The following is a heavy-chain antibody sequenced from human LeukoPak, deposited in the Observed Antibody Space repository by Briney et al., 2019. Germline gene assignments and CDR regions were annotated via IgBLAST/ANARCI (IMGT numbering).Heavy chain of an antibody. V-gene: IGHV1-8*01. CDR2: MNPNSGNT. CDR1: GYTFTSYD. CDR3: AIRVSYGDFDY. Sequence: ASVKVSCKASGYTFTSYDVNWVRQATGQGPEWMGWMNPNSGNTGYAQKFQGRVTITRNTSISTAYMQLSSLRSEDTAVYYCAIRVSYGDFDYWSQGTLVTVSS. D-gene: IGHD4-17*01. J-gene: IGHJ4*02.